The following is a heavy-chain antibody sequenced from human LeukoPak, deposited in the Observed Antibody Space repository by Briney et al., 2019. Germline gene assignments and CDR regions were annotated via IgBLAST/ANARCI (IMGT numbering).Heavy chain of an antibody. Sequence: SETLSLTCTVSDGSISSGGYYWSWIRQHPGKGLEWIGYIYYSGSTYYNPSLKSRVTISVDTSKNQFSLKLSSVTAADTAVYYCARLSITVTLYYFDCWGQGTLVTVSS. CDR1: DGSISSGGYY. J-gene: IGHJ4*02. D-gene: IGHD4-11*01. V-gene: IGHV4-31*03. CDR3: ARLSITVTLYYFDC. CDR2: IYYSGST.